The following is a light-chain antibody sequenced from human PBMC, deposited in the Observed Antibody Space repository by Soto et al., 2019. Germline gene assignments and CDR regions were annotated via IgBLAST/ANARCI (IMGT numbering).Light chain of an antibody. CDR2: GAS. CDR1: QSVGSN. Sequence: ETVMTQSPATLSVSPGEGATLSCRASQSVGSNLAWYQQRPGQAPRLLIYGASTRATGIPARFSGSGSGTEFTLNIRGLQSEDFSVYYCQQYNNWPPHTFGQGTKLEIK. J-gene: IGKJ2*01. CDR3: QQYNNWPPHT. V-gene: IGKV3-15*01.